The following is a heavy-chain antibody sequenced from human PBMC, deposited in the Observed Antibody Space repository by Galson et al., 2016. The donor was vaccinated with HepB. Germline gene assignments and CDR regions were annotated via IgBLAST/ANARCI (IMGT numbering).Heavy chain of an antibody. D-gene: IGHD4-17*01. CDR3: ARAGTTVTTHYYYLDS. Sequence: SETLSLTCSVSGGSISTYYWTWIRQPPGKGLEWIGYIYYGVSTSYNPSLKSRVTMSVDRSKNQFSLKLSSVTAADTAVYYCARAGTTVTTHYYYLDSWGQGTLVTVSP. V-gene: IGHV4-59*08. J-gene: IGHJ4*02. CDR1: GGSISTYY. CDR2: IYYGVST.